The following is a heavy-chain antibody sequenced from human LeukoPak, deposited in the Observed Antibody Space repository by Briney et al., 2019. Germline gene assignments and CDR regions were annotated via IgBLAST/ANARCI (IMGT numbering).Heavy chain of an antibody. CDR1: GFTLSTYT. Sequence: GGSLRLSCAASGFTLSTYTMNWVRQAPGKGLEWISSIRSSSSYIYYADSVKGRFTISRDDAKNSLSLQMNSLRAEDTAVYYCARSGIKMVRGVIIKSPYHMDVWGKGTTVTVSS. CDR3: ARSGIKMVRGVIIKSPYHMDV. V-gene: IGHV3-21*01. D-gene: IGHD3-10*01. CDR2: IRSSSSYI. J-gene: IGHJ6*03.